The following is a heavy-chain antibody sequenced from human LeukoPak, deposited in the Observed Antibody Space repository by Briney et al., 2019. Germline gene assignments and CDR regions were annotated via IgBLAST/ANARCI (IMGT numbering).Heavy chain of an antibody. CDR2: IYYSGST. J-gene: IGHJ4*02. V-gene: IGHV4-59*01. Sequence: PSETLSLTCTVSGGSISSYYWSWIRQPPGKGLEWIGYIYYSGSTNYNPSLKSRVTISVDTSKNQFSLKLSSVTAADTAVYYCARSHSGSWYDGRYYFDYWGQGTLVTVSS. CDR3: ARSHSGSWYDGRYYFDY. D-gene: IGHD6-13*01. CDR1: GGSISSYY.